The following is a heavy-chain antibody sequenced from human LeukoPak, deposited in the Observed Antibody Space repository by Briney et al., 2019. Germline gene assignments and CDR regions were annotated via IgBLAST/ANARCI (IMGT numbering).Heavy chain of an antibody. CDR3: VRSGYYYDWFDP. J-gene: IGHJ5*02. V-gene: IGHV1-69*02. D-gene: IGHD5-12*01. CDR2: IIPILDQS. CDR1: GGTSTDDS. Sequence: SLTVSCKVPGGTSTDDSTSWVRHGPEQRLECGGGIIPILDQSNYAEKFQGRVTFPADKSTTPASMELSSLKSDDTAVYYCVRSGYYYDWFDPWGQGTLVTV.